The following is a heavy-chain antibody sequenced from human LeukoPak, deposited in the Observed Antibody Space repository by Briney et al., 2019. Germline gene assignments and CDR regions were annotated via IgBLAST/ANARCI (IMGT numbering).Heavy chain of an antibody. CDR2: IPYDKNNK. CDR3: ARDSITLGFRYYYYYYMDV. V-gene: IGHV3-30*02. D-gene: IGHD2-2*01. Sequence: PGGSLRLSCAASGFTFSSYGMHWVRQAPGKGLEWVAFIPYDKNNKYYTDSVKGRFTISRDNSKNTIYLQMNSLRAEDTAVYYCARDSITLGFRYYYYYYMDVWGKGTTVTISS. J-gene: IGHJ6*03. CDR1: GFTFSSYG.